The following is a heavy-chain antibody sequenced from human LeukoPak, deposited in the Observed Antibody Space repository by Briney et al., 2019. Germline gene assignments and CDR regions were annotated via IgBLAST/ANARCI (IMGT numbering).Heavy chain of an antibody. V-gene: IGHV3-7*05. Sequence: PGGSLRLSCAASGFTFSSYLMSWVRQAPGKGLEWVANIKHDGSAKYYVDSVKGRFTISRDNTKNSLYLHVNSLRVEDTAVYYCAGGLRGPNWFDPWGQGSLVTVSS. J-gene: IGHJ5*02. CDR2: IKHDGSAK. CDR1: GFTFSSYL. CDR3: AGGLRGPNWFDP.